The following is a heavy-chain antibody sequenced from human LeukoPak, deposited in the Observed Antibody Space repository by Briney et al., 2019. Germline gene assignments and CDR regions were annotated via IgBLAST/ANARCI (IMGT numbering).Heavy chain of an antibody. Sequence: PSQTLSLTCAISGDSVSSNSAAWNWIRHSPSRGLEWLGRTYYRSKWYNDYAVSVKSRITINPDTSKNQFSMQLNSVTPEDTAAYHCAREDYVWGSYRYPLDYWGQGTLVTVSS. CDR2: TYYRSKWYN. D-gene: IGHD3-16*02. CDR1: GDSVSSNSAA. V-gene: IGHV6-1*01. CDR3: AREDYVWGSYRYPLDY. J-gene: IGHJ4*02.